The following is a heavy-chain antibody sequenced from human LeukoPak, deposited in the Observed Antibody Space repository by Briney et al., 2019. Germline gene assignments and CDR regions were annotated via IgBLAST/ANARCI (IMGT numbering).Heavy chain of an antibody. Sequence: SETLSLTCAVYGGSFSGYYWSWIRQPPGKGLEWIGEINHSGSTYYNPSLKSRVTISVDTSKNQFSLKLSSVTAADTAVYYCARRPYSSSWYYFDYWGQGTLVTVSS. CDR2: INHSGST. CDR3: ARRPYSSSWYYFDY. CDR1: GGSFSGYY. V-gene: IGHV4-34*01. D-gene: IGHD6-13*01. J-gene: IGHJ4*02.